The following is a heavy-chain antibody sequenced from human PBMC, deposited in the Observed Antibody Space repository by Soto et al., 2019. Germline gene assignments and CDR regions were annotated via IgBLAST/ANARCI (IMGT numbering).Heavy chain of an antibody. J-gene: IGHJ5*02. V-gene: IGHV4-59*12. Sequence: SETRSLTCTVSGGSISSYYWSWIRQPPGKGLEWIGYIYYSGSTNYNPSLKTRVTISVDTSKNQFSLKLSSVTAADTAVYYCARERIAVAPGRWFDPWGQGTLVTVSS. CDR1: GGSISSYY. CDR2: IYYSGST. CDR3: ARERIAVAPGRWFDP. D-gene: IGHD6-19*01.